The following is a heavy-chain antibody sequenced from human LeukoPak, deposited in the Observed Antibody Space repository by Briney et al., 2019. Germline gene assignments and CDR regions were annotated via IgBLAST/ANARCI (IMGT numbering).Heavy chain of an antibody. D-gene: IGHD3/OR15-3a*01. J-gene: IGHJ4*02. CDR3: ARQTGSGLFILP. CDR1: GVSISSSYSY. Sequence: SETLSLTCTVSGVSISSSYSYWGWIRQPPGMGLEWIGGIYYTGNTYYNASLKSQVSISIDTSKNQFSLKLTSVTAADTAVYYCARQTGSGLFILPGGQGTLVTVSS. CDR2: IYYTGNT. V-gene: IGHV4-39*01.